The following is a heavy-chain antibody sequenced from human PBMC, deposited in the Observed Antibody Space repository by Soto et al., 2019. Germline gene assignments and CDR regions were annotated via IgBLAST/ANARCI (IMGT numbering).Heavy chain of an antibody. CDR2: IIPIFGTA. CDR1: GGTFSSYA. V-gene: IGHV1-69*13. D-gene: IGHD3-22*01. J-gene: IGHJ3*02. CDR3: AREEPRITMIVVVPGAFDI. Sequence: SVKVSCKASGGTFSSYAISWVRQAPGQGLEWMGGIIPIFGTANYAQKFQGRVTITADESTSTAYMELSSLRSEDTAVYYCAREEPRITMIVVVPGAFDIWGQGTMVTVSS.